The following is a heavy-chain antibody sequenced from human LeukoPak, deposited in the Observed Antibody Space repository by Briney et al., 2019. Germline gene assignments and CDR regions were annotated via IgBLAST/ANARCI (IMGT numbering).Heavy chain of an antibody. J-gene: IGHJ6*02. CDR3: AKSRGSWTPIRYYGMDV. CDR2: ISYDGSNK. CDR1: GFTFSSYV. D-gene: IGHD6-13*01. Sequence: GGSLRLSCAASGFTFSSYVMHWVRQAPGKGLEWVAGISYDGSNKYYADSVKGRFTISRDNSKNTLYLQMNSLRAEDTAVYYCAKSRGSWTPIRYYGMDVWGQGTTVTVSS. V-gene: IGHV3-30*18.